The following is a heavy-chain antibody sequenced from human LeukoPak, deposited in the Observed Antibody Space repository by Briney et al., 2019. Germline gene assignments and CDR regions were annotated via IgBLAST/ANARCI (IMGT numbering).Heavy chain of an antibody. D-gene: IGHD3-16*01. CDR1: GSRFSNYW. J-gene: IGHJ4*02. CDR2: IYPGDSDT. V-gene: IGHV5-51*01. Sequence: PGASLQISCQGSGSRFSNYWIGWVRRLPGKGLEWMGIIYPGDSDTRYSPSFQGQVTISADKSISTAYLQWSSLKASDTAMYYCARHYYDYVWGSYGIDYWGQGTLVTVSS. CDR3: ARHYYDYVWGSYGIDY.